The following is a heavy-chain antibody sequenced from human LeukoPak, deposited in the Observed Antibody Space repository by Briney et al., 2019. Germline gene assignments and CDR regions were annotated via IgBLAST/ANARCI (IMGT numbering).Heavy chain of an antibody. Sequence: SETLSLTCAVYGGSFSGYYWSWIRQPPGKGLEWIGEINHSGSTNYNPPLKSRVTISVDTSKNQFSLKLSSVTAADTAVYYCARARGGGVVISRTPDVWGKGTTVTVSS. CDR1: GGSFSGYY. D-gene: IGHD3-3*01. CDR2: INHSGST. J-gene: IGHJ6*04. CDR3: ARARGGGVVISRTPDV. V-gene: IGHV4-34*01.